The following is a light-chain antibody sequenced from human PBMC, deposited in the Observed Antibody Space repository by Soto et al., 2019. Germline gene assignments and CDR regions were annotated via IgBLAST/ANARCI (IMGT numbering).Light chain of an antibody. CDR3: ISYTICGTQV. CDR1: SSDVGGYNY. CDR2: DVS. Sequence: QSALTQPASVSGSPGQSITISCTGTSSDVGGYNYVSWYQQHPGKVPKLLISDVSNRPSGVSHRFSGSKSGNTASLTISGLQAEDDADYYCISYTICGTQVFGTGTK. V-gene: IGLV2-14*01. J-gene: IGLJ1*01.